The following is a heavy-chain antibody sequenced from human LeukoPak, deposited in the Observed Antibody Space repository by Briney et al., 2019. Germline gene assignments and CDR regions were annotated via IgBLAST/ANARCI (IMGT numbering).Heavy chain of an antibody. CDR1: GFTFSSYG. CDR3: ARGSKSLWKPGYFDY. V-gene: IGHV3-30*19. J-gene: IGHJ4*02. D-gene: IGHD3-16*02. CDR2: IWYDGSNK. Sequence: PGGSLRLSCAASGFTFSSYGMHWVRQAPGKGLEWVAVIWYDGSNKYYADSVKGRFTISRDNSKNTLYLQMNSLRAEDTAVYYCARGSKSLWKPGYFDYWGQGTLVTVSS.